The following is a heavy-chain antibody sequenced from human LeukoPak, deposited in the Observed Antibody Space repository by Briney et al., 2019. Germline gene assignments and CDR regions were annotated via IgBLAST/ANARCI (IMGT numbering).Heavy chain of an antibody. J-gene: IGHJ3*02. D-gene: IGHD3-3*01. Sequence: SETLSLTCTVSGGSISSYYWSWIRQPPGKGLEWIGYIYYSGSTNYNPSLKSRVTISVDTSKNQFSLKLSSVTAADTAVYYCARVRTIFGPFNIWGQGTMVTVSS. CDR1: GGSISSYY. CDR2: IYYSGST. CDR3: ARVRTIFGPFNI. V-gene: IGHV4-59*01.